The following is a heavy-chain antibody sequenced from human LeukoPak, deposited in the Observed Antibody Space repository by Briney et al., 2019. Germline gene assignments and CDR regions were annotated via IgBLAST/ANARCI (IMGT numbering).Heavy chain of an antibody. CDR1: EFTFDNYA. V-gene: IGHV3-23*01. Sequence: GGSLRLSCAASEFTFDNYAMSWVRQAPGKGLEWVSVISGSGGSTYYADSVKGRFTISRDNSKNTLYLQMNSLRAEDTAVYYCAKDRRRIAAAAFDYWGQGTLVTVSS. D-gene: IGHD6-13*01. CDR2: ISGSGGST. J-gene: IGHJ4*02. CDR3: AKDRRRIAAAAFDY.